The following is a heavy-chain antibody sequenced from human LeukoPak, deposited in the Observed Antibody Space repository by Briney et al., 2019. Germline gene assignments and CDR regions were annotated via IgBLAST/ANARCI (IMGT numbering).Heavy chain of an antibody. CDR2: IYYSGST. J-gene: IGHJ4*02. Sequence: SETLSLTCAVYSGSFSGYYWSWIRQPPGKGLEWIGYIYYSGSTNYNPSLKSRVTISVDTSKNQFSLKLSSVTAADTAVYYCARGGYDSYGYNDGPFLVYWGQGTLVTVSS. CDR3: ARGGYDSYGYNDGPFLVY. V-gene: IGHV4-59*01. D-gene: IGHD5-18*01. CDR1: SGSFSGYY.